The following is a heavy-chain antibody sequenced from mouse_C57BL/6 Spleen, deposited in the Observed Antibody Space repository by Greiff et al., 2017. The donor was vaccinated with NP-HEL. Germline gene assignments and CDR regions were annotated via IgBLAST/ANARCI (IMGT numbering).Heavy chain of an antibody. CDR2: IYPGSGST. CDR3: ARVHYGSWYFDV. J-gene: IGHJ1*03. Sequence: VKLQQPGAELVKPGASVKMSCKASGYTFTSYWITWVKPRPGQGLEWIGDIYPGSGSTNYNEKFKSKATLTVDTSSSTAYMQLSSLTSEDSAVYDCARVHYGSWYFDVWGTGTTVTVSS. V-gene: IGHV1-55*01. D-gene: IGHD1-1*01. CDR1: GYTFTSYW.